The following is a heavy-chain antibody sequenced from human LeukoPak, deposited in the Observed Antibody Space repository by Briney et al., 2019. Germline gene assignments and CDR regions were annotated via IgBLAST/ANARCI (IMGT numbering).Heavy chain of an antibody. CDR2: ISYDGSNE. D-gene: IGHD6-19*01. CDR3: AGGITNSSGWYFPWLRSGVVGY. Sequence: PGGSLRLSCAASGFTFSSYAMHWVRQAPGKGLEWVAVISYDGSNEYYADSVKGRFTISRDNSKNTLYLQMNSLRAEDTAVYYCAGGITNSSGWYFPWLRSGVVGYWGQGTLVTVSS. CDR1: GFTFSSYA. J-gene: IGHJ4*02. V-gene: IGHV3-30-3*01.